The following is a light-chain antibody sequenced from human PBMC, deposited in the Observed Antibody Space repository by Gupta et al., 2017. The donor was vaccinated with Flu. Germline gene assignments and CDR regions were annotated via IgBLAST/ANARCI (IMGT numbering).Light chain of an antibody. J-gene: IGKJ2*01. CDR3: HHDGNSPPT. CDR2: GTS. Sequence: GTLSLAPGESGTLSCRAGESVKRNHLAWYQQKPGQAPRLLMYGTSNRAPGIPDRFSGGGSGTDFTLTINRLEPEESAVFYCHHDGNSPPTFGPGTKLEIK. CDR1: ESVKRNH. V-gene: IGKV3-20*01.